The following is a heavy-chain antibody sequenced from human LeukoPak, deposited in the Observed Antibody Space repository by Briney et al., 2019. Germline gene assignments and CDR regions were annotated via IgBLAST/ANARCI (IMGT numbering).Heavy chain of an antibody. CDR1: GGSISSYY. Sequence: SETLSLTCTVSGGSISSYYWSWIRQPPGKGLEWIGYIYSSGSTNYNPSLKSRLTISVDASKNQFSLKLTSVTAADTAVYYCAREGNVEGCSSTSCYTKYFQHWGQGTLVTVSS. CDR3: AREGNVEGCSSTSCYTKYFQH. V-gene: IGHV4-59*12. CDR2: IYSSGST. D-gene: IGHD2-2*02. J-gene: IGHJ1*01.